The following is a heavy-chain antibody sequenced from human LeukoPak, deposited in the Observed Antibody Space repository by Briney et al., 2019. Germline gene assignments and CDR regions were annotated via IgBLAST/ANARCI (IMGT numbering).Heavy chain of an antibody. V-gene: IGHV3-23*01. J-gene: IGHJ4*02. CDR2: ISGSDGST. CDR3: AKVETSGGANCYALDY. D-gene: IGHD2-2*01. CDR1: GFTFSSYA. Sequence: GGSLRLSCAASGFTFSSYAMTWVRQAPDKGLEWVSAISGSDGSTYYADSVKGRFTISRDDSQNTLYLQMNSLSAEDTAVYYCAKVETSGGANCYALDYWGQGTLVTGSP.